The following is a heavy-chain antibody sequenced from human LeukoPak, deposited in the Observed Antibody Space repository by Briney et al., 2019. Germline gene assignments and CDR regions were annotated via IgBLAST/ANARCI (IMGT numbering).Heavy chain of an antibody. Sequence: GGSLRLSCGASGFTFSNFGMNWVRQAPGKGLEWVSSITSSGNDIYYADSVKGRFTISRDNAKNSLYLQMNSLRAEDTAVYYCARDFEQQLVRYDYWGQGTLVTVSS. CDR3: ARDFEQQLVRYDY. J-gene: IGHJ4*02. D-gene: IGHD6-13*01. CDR2: ITSSGNDI. CDR1: GFTFSNFG. V-gene: IGHV3-21*01.